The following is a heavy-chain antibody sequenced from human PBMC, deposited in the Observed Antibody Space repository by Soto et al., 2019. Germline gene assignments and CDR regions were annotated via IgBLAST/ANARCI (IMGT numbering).Heavy chain of an antibody. CDR3: VRVRRLHSMGSDY. D-gene: IGHD6-25*01. Sequence: PSETLSLTCAVYGGSFSGYYWSWIRQPPGKGLEWIGEINHSGSTNYNPSLKSRVTISVDTSKNQFSLKLSSVTAADTAVYYCVRVRRLHSMGSDYWGQGTLVTVSS. CDR2: INHSGST. V-gene: IGHV4-34*01. J-gene: IGHJ4*02. CDR1: GGSFSGYY.